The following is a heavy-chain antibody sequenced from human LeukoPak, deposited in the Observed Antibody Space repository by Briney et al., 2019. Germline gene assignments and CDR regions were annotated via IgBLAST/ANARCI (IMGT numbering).Heavy chain of an antibody. J-gene: IGHJ4*02. D-gene: IGHD3-10*01. V-gene: IGHV3-30*18. CDR1: RFTFSNYG. CDR2: ISSDGSNK. Sequence: PGGSLRLSCAASRFTFSNYGMHWVRQAPGKGLEWVAVISSDGSNKYYADSVKGRFTISRDNSKNTLYLQMNSLRAEDTAVYYCAKDRSGRWGLSYFDCWGQGTLVTVSS. CDR3: AKDRSGRWGLSYFDC.